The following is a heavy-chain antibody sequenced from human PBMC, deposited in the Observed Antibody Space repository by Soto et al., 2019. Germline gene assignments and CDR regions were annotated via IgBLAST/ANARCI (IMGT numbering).Heavy chain of an antibody. Sequence: QVQLVQSGAEVKKPGASVKGSCKASGYTFTSYGISWVRQAPGQGLEWIGWISAYNGNTNYAQKLQGRVTMTTDTSTSTDYMELRSLSADDTAVYYCARDLIVGDTPPYYCDYWGQGTLVTVSS. CDR1: GYTFTSYG. CDR2: ISAYNGNT. V-gene: IGHV1-18*01. CDR3: ARDLIVGDTPPYYCDY. J-gene: IGHJ4*02. D-gene: IGHD1-26*01.